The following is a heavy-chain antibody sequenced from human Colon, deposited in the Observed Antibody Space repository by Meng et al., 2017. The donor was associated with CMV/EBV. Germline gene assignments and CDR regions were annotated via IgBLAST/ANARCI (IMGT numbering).Heavy chain of an antibody. D-gene: IGHD7-27*01. V-gene: IGHV3-11*06. CDR2: INVNGNSA. CDR3: ARDPNWGSGY. J-gene: IGHJ4*02. Sequence: VQLVESGGGLVKPGESLRLSCVVSGITFTDSDMSWVRQAPGKGLEWVSSINVNGNSAAYADSVRGRFTISRDNARNSLYLQMNSLRVEDTAFYYCARDPNWGSGYWGQGTLFNVSS. CDR1: GITFTDSD.